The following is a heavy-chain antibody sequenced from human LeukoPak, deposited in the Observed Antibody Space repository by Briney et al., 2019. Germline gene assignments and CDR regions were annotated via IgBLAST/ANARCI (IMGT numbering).Heavy chain of an antibody. D-gene: IGHD3-22*01. CDR3: ASGYYYDSSGYYALFDY. Sequence: SETLSLTCAVYGGSFSGYYWSWIRQPPGKGLEWIGEINQSGSTNYNPSLKSRVTISVDTSKNQFSLKLSSVTAADTAVYYCASGYYYDSSGYYALFDYWGQGTLVTVSS. CDR2: INQSGST. J-gene: IGHJ4*02. V-gene: IGHV4-34*01. CDR1: GGSFSGYY.